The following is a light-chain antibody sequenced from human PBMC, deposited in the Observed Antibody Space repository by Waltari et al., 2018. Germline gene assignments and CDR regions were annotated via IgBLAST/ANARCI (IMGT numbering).Light chain of an antibody. CDR1: SRDVGDSDW. CDR3: TSYTSRHSLV. J-gene: IGLJ1*01. Sequence: QSALTQPASVSGSPGQSITISCTGTSRDVGDSDWVSWYQHHPGKAPKVVIFDVSYRPSGVSNRFSGSKSGNTASLTISGLQAEDEADYYCTSYTSRHSLVFGTGTKVTVL. V-gene: IGLV2-14*03. CDR2: DVS.